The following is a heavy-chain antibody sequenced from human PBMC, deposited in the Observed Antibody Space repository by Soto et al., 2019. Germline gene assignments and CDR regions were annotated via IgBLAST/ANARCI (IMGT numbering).Heavy chain of an antibody. CDR1: GFTFSHHS. D-gene: IGHD3-10*01. J-gene: IGHJ5*02. CDR2: INSDTGYT. V-gene: IGHV1-3*04. CDR3: VRGKEAGVWFDP. Sequence: SGKVAGNASGFTFSHHSIDWVRYAPGQRLEWMGWINSDTGYTKYSKKFQARLTITWDSSAKTAYMELSSLQSEYTAVYYCVRGKEAGVWFDPWGQGTLVTDSS.